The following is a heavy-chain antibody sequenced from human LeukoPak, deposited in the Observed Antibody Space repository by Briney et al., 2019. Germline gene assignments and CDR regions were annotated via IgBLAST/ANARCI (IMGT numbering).Heavy chain of an antibody. D-gene: IGHD1-1*01. J-gene: IGHJ4*02. CDR2: IYSGGST. CDR1: GFTFSSYA. Sequence: GGSLRLSCAASGFTFSSYAISWVRQAPGKGLEWVSVIYSGGSTYYADSVEGRFTISRDNSKNTLYLQMNSLRAEDTAVYYCARENWRSRRSLDYWGQRTLVTVSS. V-gene: IGHV3-66*01. CDR3: ARENWRSRRSLDY.